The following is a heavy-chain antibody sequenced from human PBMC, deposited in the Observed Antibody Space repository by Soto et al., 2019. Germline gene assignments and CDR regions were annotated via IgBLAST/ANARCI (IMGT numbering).Heavy chain of an antibody. CDR1: GGSISSGGYS. V-gene: IGHV4-30-2*01. D-gene: IGHD4-17*01. J-gene: IGHJ4*02. CDR2: IYHSGST. CDR3: AGGNYGDYANFDY. Sequence: SETLSLTCAVSGGSISSGGYSWSWIRQPPGKGLEWIGYIYHSGSTYYNPSLKSRVTISVDRSKNQFSLKLSSVTAADTAVYYCAGGNYGDYANFDYWGQGTLVPVSS.